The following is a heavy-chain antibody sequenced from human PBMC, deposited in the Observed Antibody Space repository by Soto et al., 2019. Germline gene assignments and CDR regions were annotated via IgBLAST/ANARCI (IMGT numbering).Heavy chain of an antibody. D-gene: IGHD6-6*01. CDR1: GFTFSSYA. CDR3: AKSRSSSSVPSYYYYGMDV. V-gene: IGHV3-23*01. Sequence: EVQLLESGGGLVQPGGSLRLSCAASGFTFSSYAMSWVRQAPGKGLEWVSAISGSGGSTYYADSVKGRFTISRDNSKNSLYLQMNSLRGEETAVYYCAKSRSSSSVPSYYYYGMDVWGQGTTITVSS. CDR2: ISGSGGST. J-gene: IGHJ6*01.